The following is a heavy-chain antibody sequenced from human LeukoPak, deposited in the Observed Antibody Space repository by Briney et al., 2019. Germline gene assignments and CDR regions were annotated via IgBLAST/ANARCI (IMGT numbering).Heavy chain of an antibody. Sequence: GESLKISCKGSGYSFTSYWIGWVRQMPGKGLEWMGIIYPGDSDTRYSPSFQGQVTISADKSISTAYLQWSSLKASDTAMYYCARSWVAYCGGDCYYGGYFDYWGQGTLVTVSS. CDR2: IYPGDSDT. CDR3: ARSWVAYCGGDCYYGGYFDY. V-gene: IGHV5-51*01. J-gene: IGHJ4*02. CDR1: GYSFTSYW. D-gene: IGHD2-21*02.